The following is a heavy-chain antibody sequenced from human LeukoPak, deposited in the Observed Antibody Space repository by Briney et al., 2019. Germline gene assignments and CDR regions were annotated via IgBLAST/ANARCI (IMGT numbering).Heavy chain of an antibody. Sequence: PGGSLRLSCAASGFSFGDYAMHWVRQAPGKGLEWVSTISWNGARVGYADSVKGRFTISRDNAKNSLYLQMNSLRDEDTALYHCAKDLAGCSGSSCYGGFDYWGQGTLVTVSS. J-gene: IGHJ4*02. CDR1: GFSFGDYA. CDR2: ISWNGARV. CDR3: AKDLAGCSGSSCYGGFDY. D-gene: IGHD2-15*01. V-gene: IGHV3-9*01.